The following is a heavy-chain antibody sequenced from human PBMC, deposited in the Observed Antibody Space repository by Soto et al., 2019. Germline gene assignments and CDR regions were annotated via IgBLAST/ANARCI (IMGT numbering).Heavy chain of an antibody. CDR2: ISAYNGNT. D-gene: IGHD2-2*01. CDR1: GYTFTSYG. J-gene: IGHJ5*02. Sequence: QVQLGQSGAGVKKPGASVKVSCKASGYTFTSYGISWVRQAPGQGLEWIGWISAYNGNTNYAQKLQGRVTMTTDTSTSTAYMELRSMRSDDPDVYYCARVRSFRHMTVPYNWFDPWGQGTLVTVSS. CDR3: ARVRSFRHMTVPYNWFDP. V-gene: IGHV1-18*01.